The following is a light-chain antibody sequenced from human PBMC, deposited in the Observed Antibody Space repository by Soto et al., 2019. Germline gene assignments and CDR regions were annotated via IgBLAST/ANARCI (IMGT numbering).Light chain of an antibody. CDR3: QQYGTSPYT. J-gene: IGKJ2*01. CDR2: GAS. V-gene: IGKV3-20*01. CDR1: QSVSSSY. Sequence: EIVLTQSPGTLSLSPGERATLSRRASQSVSSSYLAWYQQKPGQAPGLLIYGASSRATGIPDRFSGSGSGTDFTLTISRLEPEDFAVYYCQQYGTSPYTFGQGTKLEI.